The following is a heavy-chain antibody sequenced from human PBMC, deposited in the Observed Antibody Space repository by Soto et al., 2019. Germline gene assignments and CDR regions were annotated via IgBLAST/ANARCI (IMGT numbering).Heavy chain of an antibody. D-gene: IGHD2-15*01. CDR3: AAYCHKGY. J-gene: IGHJ4*02. V-gene: IGHV3-66*01. Sequence: EEQLVESGGDLVQPGGSLRLSCAASGFTVSNNYMSWVRQAPGKGLEWVSLIYSGGSTYYADAVKGRFTISKDSSNNTLYLQMNSQTAEDTAMDYFAAYCHKGYWGQGTLVTVSS. CDR1: GFTVSNNY. CDR2: IYSGGST.